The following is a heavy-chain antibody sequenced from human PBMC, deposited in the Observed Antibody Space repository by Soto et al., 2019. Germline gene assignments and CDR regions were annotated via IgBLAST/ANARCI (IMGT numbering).Heavy chain of an antibody. CDR1: GYSFTSYW. CDR3: ARPRCSSTSCYRGSFDY. J-gene: IGHJ4*02. D-gene: IGHD2-2*02. V-gene: IGHV5-51*01. CDR2: IYPGDSDT. Sequence: PGESLKISCKGSGYSFTSYWIGWVRQMPGKGLEWMGIIYPGDSDTRYSPSFQGQVTISAGKSISTAYLQWSSLKASDTAMYYCARPRCSSTSCYRGSFDYWGQGTLVTVSS.